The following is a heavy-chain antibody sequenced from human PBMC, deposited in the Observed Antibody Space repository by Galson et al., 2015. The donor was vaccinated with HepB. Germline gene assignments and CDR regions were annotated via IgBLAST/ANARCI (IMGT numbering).Heavy chain of an antibody. CDR2: IYSGGST. D-gene: IGHD3-10*01. CDR1: GFTVSSNY. Sequence: SLRLSCAASGFTVSSNYMSWVRQAPGQGLEWVSVIYSGGSTYYADSAKGRFTISRYNSKNKLYFHMNSMRAEDTAVYYCATSADRGLDAFDIWGQGTMVTVSS. CDR3: ATSADRGLDAFDI. J-gene: IGHJ3*02. V-gene: IGHV3-53*01.